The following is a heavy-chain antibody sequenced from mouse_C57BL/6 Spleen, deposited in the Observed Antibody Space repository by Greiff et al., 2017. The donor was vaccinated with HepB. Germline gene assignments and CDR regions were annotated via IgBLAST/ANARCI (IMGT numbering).Heavy chain of an antibody. J-gene: IGHJ1*03. V-gene: IGHV3-6*01. CDR2: ISYDGSN. Sequence: EVQLVESGPGLVKPSQSLSLTCSVTGYSITSGYYWNWIRQFPGNKLEWMGYISYDGSNNYNPSLKNRISITRDTSKNQFFLKLNSVTTEDTATYYCARDEGPHWYFDVWGTGTTVTVSS. D-gene: IGHD3-3*01. CDR3: ARDEGPHWYFDV. CDR1: GYSITSGYY.